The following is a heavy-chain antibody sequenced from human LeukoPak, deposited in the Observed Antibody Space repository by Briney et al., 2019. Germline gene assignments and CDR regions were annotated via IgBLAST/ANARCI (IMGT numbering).Heavy chain of an antibody. CDR3: TTAPIRISMIVVVMDFDY. CDR2: IKSKTDGGTT. CDR1: GFTFSNAW. V-gene: IGHV3-15*01. D-gene: IGHD3-22*01. J-gene: IGHJ4*02. Sequence: GGSLRLSCAASGFTFSNAWMSWVRQAPGKGREWVGRIKSKTDGGTTDYAAPVKGRFTISRDDSKNTLYLQMNSLKTEDSAVYYCTTAPIRISMIVVVMDFDYWGQGTLVTVSS.